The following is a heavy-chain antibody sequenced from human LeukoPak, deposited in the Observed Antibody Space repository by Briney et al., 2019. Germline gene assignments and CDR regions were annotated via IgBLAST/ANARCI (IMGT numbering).Heavy chain of an antibody. V-gene: IGHV4-59*01. CDR1: GGSISSYY. CDR3: ARDKAGTTEINY. D-gene: IGHD6-13*01. CDR2: IYYSGST. Sequence: SETLSLTCTVSGGSISSYYWSWLRQPPGKGLEWIGYIYYSGSTNYNPSLKSRVTISVDTSKNQFSLKLSSVTAADTAVYYCARDKAGTTEINYWGQGTLVTVSS. J-gene: IGHJ4*02.